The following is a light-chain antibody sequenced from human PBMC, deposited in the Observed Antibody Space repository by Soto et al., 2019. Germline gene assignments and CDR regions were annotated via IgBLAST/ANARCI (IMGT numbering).Light chain of an antibody. Sequence: EIVLTQSPGTLSLSPGERATLSCRASQSARDRYLAWYQQKPGQAPSLLIYDTSTRATGVPDRFSGSGSGTDFALTISRVEPEDFAVYYCQQYGSSGTFGQGTKVEIK. CDR2: DTS. CDR1: QSARDRY. V-gene: IGKV3-20*01. CDR3: QQYGSSGT. J-gene: IGKJ1*01.